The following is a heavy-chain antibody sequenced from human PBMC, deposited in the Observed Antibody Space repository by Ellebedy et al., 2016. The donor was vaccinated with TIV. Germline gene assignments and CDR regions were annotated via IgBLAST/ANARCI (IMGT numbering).Heavy chain of an antibody. CDR1: GFTFTYTW. CDR3: ATDEGGSYDS. J-gene: IGHJ4*02. D-gene: IGHD1-26*01. V-gene: IGHV3-74*01. Sequence: GGSLRLSCATSGFTFTYTWMHWIRQAPGKGLEWVSRISRDGDTRGYAGFAKGRFTVSRDNTKNTLYLQMSGLRADDSAVYYCATDEGGSYDSWGQGTRVSVSP. CDR2: ISRDGDTR.